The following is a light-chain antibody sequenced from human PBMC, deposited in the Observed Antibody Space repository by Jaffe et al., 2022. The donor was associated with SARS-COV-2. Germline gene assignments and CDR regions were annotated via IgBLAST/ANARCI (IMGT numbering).Light chain of an antibody. Sequence: DIQMTQSPSSLSASVGDRVTITCRASQNIRSYLNWYQHKPGKAPKLLIYVATSLQTGVPSRFSGSGSGTEFTLTISGLRPEDFATYHCQQNYRSPRTFGQGTKVEIK. CDR2: VAT. J-gene: IGKJ1*01. CDR1: QNIRSY. V-gene: IGKV1-39*01. CDR3: QQNYRSPRT.